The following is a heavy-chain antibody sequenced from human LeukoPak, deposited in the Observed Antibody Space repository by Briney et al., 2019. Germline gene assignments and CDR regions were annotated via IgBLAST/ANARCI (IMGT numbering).Heavy chain of an antibody. Sequence: SETLSLTCTVSGGSISSSYWSWIRQPPGKGLEWIGYIYYSGSTNYNPSLKSRVTMSVDTSKNQFSLNLSSVTAADTAVYYCARGPYSSRYDYWGQGNVVTVSS. CDR2: IYYSGST. V-gene: IGHV4-59*01. D-gene: IGHD6-13*01. J-gene: IGHJ4*02. CDR1: GGSISSSY. CDR3: ARGPYSSRYDY.